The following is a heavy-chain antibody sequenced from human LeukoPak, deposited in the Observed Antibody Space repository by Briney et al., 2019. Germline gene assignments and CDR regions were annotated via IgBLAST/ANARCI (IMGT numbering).Heavy chain of an antibody. D-gene: IGHD3-10*01. Sequence: PSETLSLTCTVSGGSISSSSYYWGWIRQPPGKGLEWIGSIHYSGSTYYNPSLKSRVTISVDTSKNQFSLKLSSVTAADTAVYYCARDRITMVRGVILARNREREFDPWGQGTLVTVSS. CDR1: GGSISSSSYY. V-gene: IGHV4-39*02. J-gene: IGHJ5*02. CDR2: IHYSGST. CDR3: ARDRITMVRGVILARNREREFDP.